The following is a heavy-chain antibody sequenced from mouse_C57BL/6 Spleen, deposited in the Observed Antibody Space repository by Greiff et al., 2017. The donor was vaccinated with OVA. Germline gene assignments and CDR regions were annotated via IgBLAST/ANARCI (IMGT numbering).Heavy chain of an antibody. CDR1: GYTFTSYW. D-gene: IGHD1-1*01. CDR2: IHPNSGSI. J-gene: IGHJ4*01. CDR3: ARSKYYGIYAMDY. V-gene: IGHV1-64*01. Sequence: QVQLQQPGAELVKPGASVKLSCKASGYTFTSYWMHWVKQRPGQGLEWIGMIHPNSGSINYNEKFKSKATLTVDKSSSTAYMQLSSLTSEDSAVYYCARSKYYGIYAMDYWGQGTSVTVSS.